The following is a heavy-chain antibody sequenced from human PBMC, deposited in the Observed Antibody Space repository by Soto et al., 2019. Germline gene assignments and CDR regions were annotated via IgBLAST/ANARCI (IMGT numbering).Heavy chain of an antibody. D-gene: IGHD2-15*01. Sequence: PSETLSLTCTVSGGSIRSFYWSWVRPPPGEGLEWIGYIYYSGSTNYNPSLKSRVTISVDTSKNQFSLKLSSVTAADTAVYYCARDWSYCSGGSCYRDAFDIWGQGTMVTVSS. J-gene: IGHJ3*02. CDR3: ARDWSYCSGGSCYRDAFDI. CDR1: GGSIRSFY. V-gene: IGHV4-59*01. CDR2: IYYSGST.